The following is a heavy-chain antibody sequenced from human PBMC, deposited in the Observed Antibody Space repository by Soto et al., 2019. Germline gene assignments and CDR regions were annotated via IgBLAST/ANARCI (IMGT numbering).Heavy chain of an antibody. CDR1: GFTFSSYW. J-gene: IGHJ6*03. Sequence: GGSLRLSCAASGFTFSSYWMSWVRQAPGKGLEWVANIKQDGSEKYYVDSVKGRFTISRDNSKNTLYLQMNSLRAEDTAVYYCAKDYPAASYYYYYYYMDVWGKGTTVTVSS. V-gene: IGHV3-7*03. CDR3: AKDYPAASYYYYYYYMDV. D-gene: IGHD2-2*01. CDR2: IKQDGSEK.